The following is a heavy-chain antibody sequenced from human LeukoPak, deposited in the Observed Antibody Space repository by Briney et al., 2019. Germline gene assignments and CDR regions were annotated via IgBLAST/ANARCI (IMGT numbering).Heavy chain of an antibody. CDR1: GFSFSDYG. Sequence: GGSLRLSRAASGFSFSDYGMNWVRRAPGKGLEWLSHINSNGAVISYADSVKGRFTISRDSAKNSLYLQMNSLRAEDTAVYYCASGVYYFDYWGQGTLVTVSS. J-gene: IGHJ4*02. D-gene: IGHD2/OR15-2a*01. CDR2: INSNGAVI. V-gene: IGHV3-48*04. CDR3: ASGVYYFDY.